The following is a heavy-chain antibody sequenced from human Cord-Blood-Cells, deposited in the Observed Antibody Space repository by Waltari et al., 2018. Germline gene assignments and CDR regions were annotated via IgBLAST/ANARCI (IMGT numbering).Heavy chain of an antibody. CDR2: IYPGDSDT. CDR1: GYRFTRYW. D-gene: IGHD1-26*01. V-gene: IGHV5-51*01. J-gene: IGHJ3*02. Sequence: EVQLVQSGAVVNKPGVYLKISCKGSGYRFTRYWIGRVRPMPGKGLEWMGIIYPGDSDTRYSPSFQGQVTISADKSISTAYLQWSSLKASDTAMYYCARPKIVGATGGGFDIWGQGTMVTVSS. CDR3: ARPKIVGATGGGFDI.